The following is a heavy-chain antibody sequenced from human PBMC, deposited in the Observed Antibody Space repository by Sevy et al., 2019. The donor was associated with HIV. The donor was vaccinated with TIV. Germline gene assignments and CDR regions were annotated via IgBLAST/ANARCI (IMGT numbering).Heavy chain of an antibody. D-gene: IGHD3-3*01. V-gene: IGHV3-30-3*01. J-gene: IGHJ3*02. CDR3: ARDKRRDGGAFDI. CDR1: GFTFSSYA. CDR2: ISYDGSNK. Sequence: GGSLRLSCAAPGFTFSSYAMHWVRQAPGKGLEWVAVISYDGSNKYYADSVKGRFTISRDNSKNTLYLQMNSLRAEDTAVYYCARDKRRDGGAFDIWGQGTMVTVS.